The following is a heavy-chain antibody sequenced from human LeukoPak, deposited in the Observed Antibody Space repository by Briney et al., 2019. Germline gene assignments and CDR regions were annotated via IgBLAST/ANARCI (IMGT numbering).Heavy chain of an antibody. CDR2: IYHSGST. V-gene: IGHV4-30-2*01. CDR3: AREIIVSSRWFDP. J-gene: IGHJ5*02. Sequence: PSETLSLTCTVSGGSISSGGYYWSWIRQPPGKGLEWIGYIYHSGSTYYNPSLKSRVTISVDRSKNQFSLKLSSVTAADTAVYYCAREIIVSSRWFDPWGQGTLVTVSS. D-gene: IGHD2/OR15-2a*01. CDR1: GGSISSGGYY.